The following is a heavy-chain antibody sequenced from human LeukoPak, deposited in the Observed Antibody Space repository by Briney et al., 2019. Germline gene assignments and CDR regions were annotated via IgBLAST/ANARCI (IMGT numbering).Heavy chain of an antibody. D-gene: IGHD5-24*01. J-gene: IGHJ4*02. Sequence: GGSLRLSCAASGFTFSSYSIHWVRQAPGKGLEWVAVISYDGSNKYYADSVKGRFTISRDNSKNTLYLQMNSLRAEDTAVYYCARSEIYWGQGTLVTVSS. V-gene: IGHV3-30*03. CDR1: GFTFSSYS. CDR2: ISYDGSNK. CDR3: ARSEIY.